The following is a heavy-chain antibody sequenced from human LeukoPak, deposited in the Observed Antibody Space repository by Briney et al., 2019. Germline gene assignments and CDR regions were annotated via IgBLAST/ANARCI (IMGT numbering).Heavy chain of an antibody. V-gene: IGHV3-49*04. CDR1: GFTFGDYA. J-gene: IGHJ3*02. D-gene: IGHD2-2*01. Sequence: GGSLRLSCTASGFTFGDYAMSWVRQAPGKGLEWVGFIRSKAYGGTTEYAASVKGRFTISRDDSKSIAYLQMNSLKTEDTAVYYCTRDRYCSSTSCYLDAFDIWGQGTMVTVSS. CDR2: IRSKAYGGTT. CDR3: TRDRYCSSTSCYLDAFDI.